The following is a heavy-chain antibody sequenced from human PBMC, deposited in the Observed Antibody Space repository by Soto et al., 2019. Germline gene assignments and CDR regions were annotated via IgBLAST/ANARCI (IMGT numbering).Heavy chain of an antibody. CDR2: INPSGGST. CDR3: ARCCSSTTPSNDAFDI. D-gene: IGHD2-2*01. CDR1: GYTFTSYY. V-gene: IGHV1-46*03. J-gene: IGHJ3*02. Sequence: ASVKVSCKASGYTFTSYYMHWVRQAPGQGLKWMEKINPSGGSTSYAQKSQGRVTMTRDTSTSTVYMELSSLRSEDTAVFYCARCCSSTTPSNDAFDIWGQGTMVTVSS.